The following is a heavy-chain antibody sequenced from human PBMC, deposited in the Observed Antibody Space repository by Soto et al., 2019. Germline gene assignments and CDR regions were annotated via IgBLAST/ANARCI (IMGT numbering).Heavy chain of an antibody. CDR2: IYSGGST. CDR1: GLTVSSNY. V-gene: IGHV3-53*01. D-gene: IGHD3-3*01. Sequence: GGSLRLSCAASGLTVSSNYMSWVRQAPGKGLEWVSVIYSGGSTYYADSVKGRFTISRDNSKNTLYLQMNSLRAEDTAVYYCARGGTCVYDFWQTLPRPGMDVWGQGTTVTVSS. CDR3: ARGGTCVYDFWQTLPRPGMDV. J-gene: IGHJ6*02.